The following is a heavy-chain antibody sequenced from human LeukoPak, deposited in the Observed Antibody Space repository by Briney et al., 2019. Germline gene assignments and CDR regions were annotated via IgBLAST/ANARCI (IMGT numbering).Heavy chain of an antibody. CDR1: GGSISSYY. D-gene: IGHD3-22*01. Sequence: SETLSLTCTVSGGSISSYYWSWIRQPPGKGLEWIGYIYYSGSTNYNPSLKSRVTISVDTSKNQFSLKLSSVTAADTAVYYCARAHQYYYDSSGYGMDVWGQGTTVTVSS. CDR2: IYYSGST. V-gene: IGHV4-59*01. J-gene: IGHJ6*02. CDR3: ARAHQYYYDSSGYGMDV.